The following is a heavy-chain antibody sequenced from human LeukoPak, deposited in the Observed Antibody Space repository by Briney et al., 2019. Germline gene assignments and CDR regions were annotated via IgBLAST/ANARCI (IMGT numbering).Heavy chain of an antibody. CDR1: VFTFSDYY. CDR2: ITSSSYT. J-gene: IGHJ4*02. V-gene: IGHV3-11*06. CDR3: ARLVVVAATPGYFDY. D-gene: IGHD2-15*01. Sequence: PGGSLRLSCAASVFTFSDYYMSWVRQAPGKGLEWVSYITSSSYTNYAASVKDRFTISRDNAKNSLYLQMNSLRAEDTAIYYCARLVVVAATPGYFDYWGQGTLVTVSS.